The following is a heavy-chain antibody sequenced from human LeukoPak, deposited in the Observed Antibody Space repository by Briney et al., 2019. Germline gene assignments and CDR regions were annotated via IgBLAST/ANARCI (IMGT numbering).Heavy chain of an antibody. V-gene: IGHV1-46*01. CDR2: INPSGGST. CDR3: ARGGGDIVVVPAAIGKDWFDP. D-gene: IGHD2-2*02. CDR1: GYTFTRNY. J-gene: IGHJ5*02. Sequence: EASVKVSCKASGYTFTRNYMHWVRQAPGQGLEWMGIINPSGGSTSYAQKFQGRVTMTRDMSTSTVYMEMSSLRSEDTAVYYCARGGGDIVVVPAAIGKDWFDPWGQGTLVTVSS.